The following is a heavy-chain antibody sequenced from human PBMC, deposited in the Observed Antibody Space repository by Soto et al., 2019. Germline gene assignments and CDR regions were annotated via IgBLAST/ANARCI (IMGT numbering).Heavy chain of an antibody. J-gene: IGHJ4*02. Sequence: PGGSLRLSCAASGFTFSFYWMSWVRQAPWRGLEWVANINEDASEKYYVDSLKGRFSISRDNAKNSLYLQVNSLREEDTAVYYCVRWGGSGYDYWGQGT. CDR1: GFTFSFYW. V-gene: IGHV3-7*04. D-gene: IGHD5-12*01. CDR3: VRWGGSGYDY. CDR2: INEDASEK.